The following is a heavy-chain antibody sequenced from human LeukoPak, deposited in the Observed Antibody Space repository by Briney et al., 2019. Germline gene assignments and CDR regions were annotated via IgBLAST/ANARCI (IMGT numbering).Heavy chain of an antibody. J-gene: IGHJ3*02. CDR2: IYTSGST. Sequence: SETLSLTCTVSGGSISSYYWSWIRQPAGKGLEWIGRIYTSGSTNYNPSLKSRVTMSVDTSKNQFSLKLSSVTAVDTAVYYCATNPQDYYGSGSYLSSHAFDIWGQGTMVTVSS. V-gene: IGHV4-4*07. D-gene: IGHD3-10*01. CDR1: GGSISSYY. CDR3: ATNPQDYYGSGSYLSSHAFDI.